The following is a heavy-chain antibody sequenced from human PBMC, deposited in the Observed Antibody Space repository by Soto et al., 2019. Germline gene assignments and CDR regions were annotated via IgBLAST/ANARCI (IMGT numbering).Heavy chain of an antibody. CDR3: AQDASGNSLAY. Sequence: QVQLVQSGAEVKKPGTSVKVSCKASGGTFSSYTISWVRQAPGQGLEWMGGIIPIFGAAKSAQKFQDRLTVTADESTSTAYMELSSLRSEDTALYYCAQDASGNSLAYWGQGTLVIVPS. J-gene: IGHJ4*02. CDR2: IIPIFGAA. CDR1: GGTFSSYT. D-gene: IGHD1-26*01. V-gene: IGHV1-69*01.